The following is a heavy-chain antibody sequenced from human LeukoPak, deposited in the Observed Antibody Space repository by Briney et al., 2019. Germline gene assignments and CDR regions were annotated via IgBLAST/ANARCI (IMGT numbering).Heavy chain of an antibody. CDR1: GFTFSSYV. CDR2: ISYDGSNE. J-gene: IGHJ6*03. Sequence: GGSLRLSCAASGFTFSSYVMHWVRQAPGKGLEWVAIISYDGSNEYYADSVKGRFTISRDNSKNTLYLQMNSLRAEDTAVYYCAKDRMVRGYYYYYMDVWGKGTTVTISS. CDR3: AKDRMVRGYYYYYMDV. D-gene: IGHD3-10*01. V-gene: IGHV3-30*04.